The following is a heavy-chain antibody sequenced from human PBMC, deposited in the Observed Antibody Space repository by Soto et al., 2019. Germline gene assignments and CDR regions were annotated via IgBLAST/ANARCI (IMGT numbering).Heavy chain of an antibody. CDR3: ARLGLYIRGWWSQTPFDY. V-gene: IGHV3-11*01. J-gene: IGHJ4*02. CDR1: GFTFSDYY. CDR2: ISSSGSTI. D-gene: IGHD2-15*01. Sequence: QVQLVESGGGLVKPGGSLRLSCAASGFTFSDYYMSWIRQAPGKGLEWVSYISSSGSTIYYADSVKGRFTISRDNAKNSLYVQMNSLRAEDAGVYYGARLGLYIRGWWSQTPFDYWGQGTLVTVSS.